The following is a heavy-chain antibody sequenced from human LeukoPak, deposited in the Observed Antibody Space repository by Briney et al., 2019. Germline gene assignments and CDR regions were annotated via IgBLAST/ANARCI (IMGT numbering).Heavy chain of an antibody. J-gene: IGHJ4*02. D-gene: IGHD3-10*01. CDR3: ATTSITMVRGVSHPSFDY. CDR2: IHPRRGDT. Sequence: ASVKVSCKTSGYSFTAFYIHWVRQAPGQGLEWMGWIHPRRGDTNYAQKFQGRVTMTEDTSTDTAYMELSSLRSEDTAVYYCATTSITMVRGVSHPSFDYWGQGTLVTVSS. V-gene: IGHV1-2*02. CDR1: GYSFTAFY.